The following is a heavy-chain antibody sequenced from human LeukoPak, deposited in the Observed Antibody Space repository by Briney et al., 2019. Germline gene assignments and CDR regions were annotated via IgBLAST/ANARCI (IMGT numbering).Heavy chain of an antibody. CDR1: GGSISSYY. Sequence: SETLSLACTVSGGSISSYYWSWIQQPAGKGLEWIGRIYTSGSTNYNPSLKSRVTMSVDTSKNQFSLKLSSVTAADTAVYYCARDHYYYDSSGYYDEGPYYYYYMDVWGKGTSVTISS. CDR2: IYTSGST. D-gene: IGHD3-22*01. J-gene: IGHJ6*03. CDR3: ARDHYYYDSSGYYDEGPYYYYYMDV. V-gene: IGHV4-4*07.